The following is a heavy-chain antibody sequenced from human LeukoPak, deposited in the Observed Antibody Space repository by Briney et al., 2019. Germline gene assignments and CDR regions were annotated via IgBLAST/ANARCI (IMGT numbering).Heavy chain of an antibody. CDR2: INQDGTEE. D-gene: IGHD3-10*01. V-gene: IGHV3-7*04. CDR1: GFTFSGYW. Sequence: GGSLRLSCAASGFTFSGYWMSWVRQAPGKGLEWLANINQDGTEEYYLGSVKGRFTISRDNAKNSLYLQMNSLSDDDTAVYYCARGLWFGGFLDFWGQGTLVTVSS. CDR3: ARGLWFGGFLDF. J-gene: IGHJ4*02.